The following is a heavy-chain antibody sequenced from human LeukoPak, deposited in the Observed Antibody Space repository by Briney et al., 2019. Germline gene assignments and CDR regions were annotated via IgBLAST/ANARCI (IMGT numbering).Heavy chain of an antibody. V-gene: IGHV3-23*01. CDR1: GFTFSSYS. J-gene: IGHJ4*02. CDR2: ISGSGSGGST. CDR3: AKAGPDYGDYVRLFCYFDY. D-gene: IGHD4-17*01. Sequence: PGGSLRLSCAASGFTFSSYSMNWVRQAPGKGLEWVSGISGSGSGGSTYYADSVKGRFTISRDNSKNTLYLQMNSLRAEDTAVYYCAKAGPDYGDYVRLFCYFDYWGQGTLVTVSS.